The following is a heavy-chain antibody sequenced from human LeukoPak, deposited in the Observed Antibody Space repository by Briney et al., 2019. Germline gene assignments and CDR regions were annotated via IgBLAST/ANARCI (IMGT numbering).Heavy chain of an antibody. CDR2: IYYSGTT. D-gene: IGHD3-10*01. Sequence: PSETLSLTCTVSGGSISSHYWSWYRQPPGRGLEWIGYIYYSGTTNYNPSLKSRVTISIDTSKNQFSLKLSSVTAADTAVYYCASGITDDWGQGTLVTVSS. J-gene: IGHJ4*02. CDR3: ASGITDD. CDR1: GGSISSHY. V-gene: IGHV4-59*11.